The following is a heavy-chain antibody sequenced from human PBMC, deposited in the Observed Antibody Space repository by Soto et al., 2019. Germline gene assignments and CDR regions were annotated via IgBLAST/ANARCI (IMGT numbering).Heavy chain of an antibody. D-gene: IGHD1-26*01. V-gene: IGHV3-23*01. CDR2: ISGSGGST. Sequence: GSLRLSCAGSGFTFSTYAMSWVRQAPGKGLEWVSGISGSGGSTYYAASVKGRFTISRDNSRNTLYLQMNSLRAEDTAVYYCAQVATAVGTYSDYWGQGTLVTVSS. J-gene: IGHJ4*02. CDR1: GFTFSTYA. CDR3: AQVATAVGTYSDY.